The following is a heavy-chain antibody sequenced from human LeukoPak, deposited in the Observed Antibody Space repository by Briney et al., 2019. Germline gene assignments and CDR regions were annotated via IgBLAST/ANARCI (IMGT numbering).Heavy chain of an antibody. V-gene: IGHV3-30*01. CDR3: ARDIVQHY. CDR2: ISYDGSNK. CDR1: GFTFSNYA. J-gene: IGHJ4*02. Sequence: PGRSLRLSCAASGFTFSNYAMHWVRQAPGKGLEWVAVISYDGSNKYYADSVKGRITISRDNSKNTLYLQMNSLRAEDTAVYYCARDIVQHYWGQGTLVTVSS. D-gene: IGHD2-8*01.